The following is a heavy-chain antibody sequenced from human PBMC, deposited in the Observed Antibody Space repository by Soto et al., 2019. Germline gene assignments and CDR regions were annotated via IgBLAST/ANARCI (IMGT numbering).Heavy chain of an antibody. CDR3: ARGGSSGYYSYYYYYYGMDV. Sequence: SVKVSCKASGGTFSSYAISWVRQAPGQGLEWMGGIIPIFGTANYAQKFQGRVTITADESMSTAYMELSSLRSEDTAVYYCARGGSSGYYSYYYYYYGMDVWGQGTTVTVSS. D-gene: IGHD3-22*01. J-gene: IGHJ6*02. V-gene: IGHV1-69*13. CDR1: GGTFSSYA. CDR2: IIPIFGTA.